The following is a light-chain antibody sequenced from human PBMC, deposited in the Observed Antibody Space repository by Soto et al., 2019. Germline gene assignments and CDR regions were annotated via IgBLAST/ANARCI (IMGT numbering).Light chain of an antibody. CDR1: QSVGSRW. CDR3: QQYYSSRT. J-gene: IGKJ1*01. Sequence: EIVLTQSPGTVYFSPGERATLSCRASQSVGSRWLAWYQQKPGQAPRVLIYGGSNRATGIPDRFSGSGSGTDFTLTISRMETEDFAVYYCQQYYSSRTFGQGTKVEMK. CDR2: GGS. V-gene: IGKV3-20*01.